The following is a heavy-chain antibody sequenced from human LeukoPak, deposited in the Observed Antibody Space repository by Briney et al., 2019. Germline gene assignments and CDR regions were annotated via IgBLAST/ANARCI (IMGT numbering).Heavy chain of an antibody. CDR1: GFTFSSYA. D-gene: IGHD6-19*01. J-gene: IGHJ4*02. Sequence: PGGSLRLSCAASGFTFSSYAMSWVRQAPGKGLEWVSAISGSGGSTYYADSVKGRFTISRDNSKSTLYLQMNSLRAEDTAVYYCAKGSRGAVAGMSFDYWGQGTLVTVSS. V-gene: IGHV3-23*01. CDR3: AKGSRGAVAGMSFDY. CDR2: ISGSGGST.